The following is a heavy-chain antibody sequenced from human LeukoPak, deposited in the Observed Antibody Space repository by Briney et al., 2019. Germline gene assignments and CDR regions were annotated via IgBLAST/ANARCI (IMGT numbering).Heavy chain of an antibody. J-gene: IGHJ4*02. D-gene: IGHD3-22*01. V-gene: IGHV4-34*01. Sequence: SETLSLTCAVCSGSFSGCHWTWIRQPPGKGLEWIGEINHSGSTNYNPSLRSRVTMSVDTSKNQFSLKLSSVTAADTAVYYCARGRSKPRITMIDYWGQGTLVTVSS. CDR1: SGSFSGCH. CDR3: ARGRSKPRITMIDY. CDR2: INHSGST.